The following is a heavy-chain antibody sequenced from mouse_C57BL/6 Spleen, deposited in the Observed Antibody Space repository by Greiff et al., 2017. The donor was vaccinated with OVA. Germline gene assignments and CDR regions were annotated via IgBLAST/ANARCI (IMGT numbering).Heavy chain of an antibody. CDR1: GYTFTDYY. Sequence: EVQLLQSGPELVKPGASVKISCKASGYTFTDYYMNWVKQSHGKSLEWIGDLNPNNGGTSYIQQFKGKATLTVDKSSSTTYMELRSLTSEDSAVYYSARADSYWYFDVWGTGTTVTVSS. CDR2: LNPNNGGT. J-gene: IGHJ1*03. CDR3: ARADSYWYFDV. V-gene: IGHV1-26*01.